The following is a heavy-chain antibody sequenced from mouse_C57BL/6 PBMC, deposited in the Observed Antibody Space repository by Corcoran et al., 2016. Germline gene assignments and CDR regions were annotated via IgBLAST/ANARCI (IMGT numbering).Heavy chain of an antibody. CDR1: GYTFTTYG. J-gene: IGHJ1*03. CDR2: INTYSGVP. Sequence: QIQLVQSGPELKKPGETVKISCKASGYTFTTYGMSWVKQAPGKGLKWMGWINTYSGVPTYADDFKGRFAFSLETSASTAYLQINNLKNEDTATYFCAREGSIYYDYDVRLCWYFDVWGTGTTVTVSS. D-gene: IGHD2-4*01. V-gene: IGHV9-3*01. CDR3: AREGSIYYDYDVRLCWYFDV.